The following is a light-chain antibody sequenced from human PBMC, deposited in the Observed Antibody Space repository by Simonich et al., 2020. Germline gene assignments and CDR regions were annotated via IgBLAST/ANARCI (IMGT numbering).Light chain of an antibody. Sequence: QSALTQPASVSGSPGPSIPISCTGTSSDVCGYNYVSWYQQHPGKAPKLMIYDVSKRPSGGSNRFSGSKSGNTASLTISGLQAEDEADYYCSSYTSSSTLVFGGGTKLTVL. CDR2: DVS. J-gene: IGLJ3*02. CDR1: SSDVCGYNY. V-gene: IGLV2-14*01. CDR3: SSYTSSSTLV.